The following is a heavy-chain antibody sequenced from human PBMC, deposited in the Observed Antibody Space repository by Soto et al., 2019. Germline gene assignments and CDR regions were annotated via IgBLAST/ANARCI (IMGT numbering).Heavy chain of an antibody. J-gene: IGHJ4*02. Sequence: GGSLRLSCAASGFTFNTCGMHWVRQAPGKGLEWVAVISYDGSEKYYVDSVKGRFTISKDNSKNTLYLQMNSLRPEDTAVYYCAKSPNFYCSSPNCYKYYFDHWGQGTRVTVSS. CDR2: ISYDGSEK. D-gene: IGHD2-2*02. CDR1: GFTFNTCG. V-gene: IGHV3-30*18. CDR3: AKSPNFYCSSPNCYKYYFDH.